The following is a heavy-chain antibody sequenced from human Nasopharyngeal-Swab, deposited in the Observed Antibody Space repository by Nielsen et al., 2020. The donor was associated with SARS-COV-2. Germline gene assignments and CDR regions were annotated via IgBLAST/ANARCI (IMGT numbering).Heavy chain of an antibody. J-gene: IGHJ6*03. D-gene: IGHD3-3*01. Sequence: RQAPGKGLEWIGDIYYSGSTNDNPAHKSRGTITVDTAKNQCSLKMSSVTAADTAVYYCARASYDFWSGYYLADYMDVWGKGTTVTVSS. CDR2: IYYSGST. CDR3: ARASYDFWSGYYLADYMDV. V-gene: IGHV4-59*08.